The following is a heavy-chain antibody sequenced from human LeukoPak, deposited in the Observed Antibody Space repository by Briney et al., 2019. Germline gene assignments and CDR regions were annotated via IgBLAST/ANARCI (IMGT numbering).Heavy chain of an antibody. Sequence: SETLSLTCTVSGGSIRSSSYYWGWIRQPPGKGLEWIGGIHYSGSTYYNPSLKSRVTILVDTSKNQFSLNLNSVTAADTAVYYCARDGMAANKYSPLDNWGQGTLVTVSS. CDR3: ARDGMAANKYSPLDN. D-gene: IGHD2-15*01. CDR1: GGSIRSSSYY. V-gene: IGHV4-39*01. J-gene: IGHJ4*02. CDR2: IHYSGST.